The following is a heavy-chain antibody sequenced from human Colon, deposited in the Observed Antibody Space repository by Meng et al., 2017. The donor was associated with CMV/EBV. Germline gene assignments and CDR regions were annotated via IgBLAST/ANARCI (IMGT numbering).Heavy chain of an antibody. CDR3: ARGVYCSSSSCISWFDR. J-gene: IGHJ5*02. V-gene: IGHV1-2*02. CDR1: GYAFTGYY. Sequence: ASVKVSCKSSGYAFTGYYIQWVRQAPGQGLEWMGWINSDNGDTKYAQKFQGRVTMTRDTSINTAFVKLSSLRSDDTAVYYCARGVYCSSSSCISWFDRWGQGTLVTVSS. D-gene: IGHD2-2*01. CDR2: INSDNGDT.